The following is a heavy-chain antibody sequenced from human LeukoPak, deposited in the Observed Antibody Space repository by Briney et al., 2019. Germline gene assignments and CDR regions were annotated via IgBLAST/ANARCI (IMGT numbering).Heavy chain of an antibody. Sequence: SETLSLTCTVSGGSISRSYWSWIRQPPGKGLEWIGYIYYSGTTNYNPSLKSRVTISVDTSKNQFSLKLSSVTAADTAVYYCARESGRGLSPFDYWGQGILVTVSS. J-gene: IGHJ4*02. V-gene: IGHV4-59*01. CDR3: ARESGRGLSPFDY. CDR2: IYYSGTT. CDR1: GGSISRSY. D-gene: IGHD5-12*01.